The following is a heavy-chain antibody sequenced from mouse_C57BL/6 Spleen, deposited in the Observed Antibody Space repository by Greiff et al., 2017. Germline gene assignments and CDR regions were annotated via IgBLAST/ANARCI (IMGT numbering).Heavy chain of an antibody. J-gene: IGHJ4*01. CDR1: GFTFSDYG. V-gene: IGHV5-17*01. CDR2: ISSGSSTI. CDR3: ARDIHYAMDY. Sequence: EVNVVESGGGLVKPGGSLKLSCAASGFTFSDYGMHWVRQAPEKGLEWVAYISSGSSTIYYADTVKGRFTISRDNAKNTLFLQMTSLRSEDTAMYYCARDIHYAMDYWGQGTSVTVSS.